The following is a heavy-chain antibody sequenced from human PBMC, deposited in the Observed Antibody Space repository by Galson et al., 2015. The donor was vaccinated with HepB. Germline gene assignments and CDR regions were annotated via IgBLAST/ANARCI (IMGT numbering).Heavy chain of an antibody. Sequence: SLRLSCAASGFTFSSYWMTWVRQTPGKGLECVANMKQDGSEKSYVDPVKGRFTISRDNAKNSLYLQMNSLRVEDTALYYCARGYAPDYWGQGTLVTVSS. J-gene: IGHJ4*02. V-gene: IGHV3-7*01. D-gene: IGHD1-1*01. CDR3: ARGYAPDY. CDR1: GFTFSSYW. CDR2: MKQDGSEK.